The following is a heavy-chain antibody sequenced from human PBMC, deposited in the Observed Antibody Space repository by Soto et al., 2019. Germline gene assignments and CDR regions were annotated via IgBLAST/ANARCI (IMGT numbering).Heavy chain of an antibody. CDR2: INGNGSST. CDR1: GFTFSSYW. V-gene: IGHV3-74*01. Sequence: GGSLRLSCAASGFTFSSYWMHWVRQAPGKGLVWVSRINGNGSSTSYADSVKGRFTISRDNSKNTLYLQMNSLRAEDTAVYYCAKVESRFFDYWGQGTLVTVSS. CDR3: AKVESRFFDY. D-gene: IGHD3-16*01. J-gene: IGHJ4*02.